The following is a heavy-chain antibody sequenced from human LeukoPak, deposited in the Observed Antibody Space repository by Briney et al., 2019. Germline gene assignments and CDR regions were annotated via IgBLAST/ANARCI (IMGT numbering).Heavy chain of an antibody. CDR2: IYSGGGT. CDR3: ARDFRGPRDY. V-gene: IGHV3-53*01. D-gene: IGHD5-12*01. J-gene: IGHJ4*02. CDR1: GFTFSNYW. Sequence: PGGSLRLSCAASGFTFSNYWMHWVRQAPGKGLEWVSLIYSGGGTYYADPVKGRFTISRDNSKNTLYLQMNSLRVEDTAVYYCARDFRGPRDYWGQGTLVTVSS.